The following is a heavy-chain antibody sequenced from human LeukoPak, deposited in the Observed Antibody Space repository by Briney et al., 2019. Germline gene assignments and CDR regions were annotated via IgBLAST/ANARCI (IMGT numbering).Heavy chain of an antibody. D-gene: IGHD3-10*01. CDR3: ATFRRPRGYYYSYMDV. Sequence: ASVEVSCKVSGYTLTELSMHWVRQAPGKGLEWMGGFDPENGETIYAQKFQGRVTMTEDTSTDTAYMELSSLRSEDTAVYYCATFRRPRGYYYSYMDVWGKGTTVTVSS. CDR1: GYTLTELS. J-gene: IGHJ6*03. V-gene: IGHV1-24*01. CDR2: FDPENGET.